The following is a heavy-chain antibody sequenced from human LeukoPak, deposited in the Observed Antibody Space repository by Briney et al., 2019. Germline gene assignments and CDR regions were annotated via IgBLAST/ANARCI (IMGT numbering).Heavy chain of an antibody. CDR2: IYYSGST. D-gene: IGHD3-16*01. CDR1: GGSISSSSYY. CDR3: ARGLVWRFLLDSRRDSFDI. V-gene: IGHV4-39*07. J-gene: IGHJ3*02. Sequence: KSSETLSLTCTVSGGSISSSSYYWGWIRQPPGKGLEWIGSIYYSGSTYYNPSLKSRVTISVDTSKNQFSLRLRSVTAADTAVYYCARGLVWRFLLDSRRDSFDIWGQGTTITVSS.